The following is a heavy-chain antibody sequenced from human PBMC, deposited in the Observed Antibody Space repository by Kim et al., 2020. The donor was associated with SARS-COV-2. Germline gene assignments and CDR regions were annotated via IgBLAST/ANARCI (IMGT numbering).Heavy chain of an antibody. Sequence: SGRPTDDADSVKRRLTISSDNAKKSLYLQMNSLRAEDTAVYYCARGSYEPLWGQGTTVTVSS. J-gene: IGHJ6*02. CDR2: SGRPT. CDR3: ARGSYEPL. D-gene: IGHD3-10*01. V-gene: IGHV3-11*01.